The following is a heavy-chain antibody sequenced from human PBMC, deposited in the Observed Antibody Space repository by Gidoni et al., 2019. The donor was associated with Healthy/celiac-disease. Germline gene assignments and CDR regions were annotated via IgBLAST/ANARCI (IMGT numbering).Heavy chain of an antibody. V-gene: IGHV4-34*01. CDR2: INQSGST. D-gene: IGHD4-17*01. Sequence: QVQLQQWGAGLLTPSETLSLTCAVYGGSFSGYSWSWIRQPPGKGLEWIGEINQSGSTNYNPSLKSRVTISVDTSKNQFSLKLSSVTAADTAVYYCAREAYGKDFDYWGQGTLVTVSS. CDR1: GGSFSGYS. J-gene: IGHJ4*02. CDR3: AREAYGKDFDY.